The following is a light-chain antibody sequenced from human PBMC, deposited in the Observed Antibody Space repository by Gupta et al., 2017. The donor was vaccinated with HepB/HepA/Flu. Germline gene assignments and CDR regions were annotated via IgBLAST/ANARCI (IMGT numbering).Light chain of an antibody. CDR2: YDV. Sequence: QAVVTPPHSVCEARRQRVTISCSGSGSNIGDNTVICYHQLPGKTPNLLIYYDVLLPSGVSDRFSCSKSGSSASLTTSVFQSADAADYYYAAWDDGLNGLVFGGGTKLTVL. CDR3: AAWDDGLNGLV. V-gene: IGLV1-36*01. J-gene: IGLJ3*02. CDR1: GSNIGDNT.